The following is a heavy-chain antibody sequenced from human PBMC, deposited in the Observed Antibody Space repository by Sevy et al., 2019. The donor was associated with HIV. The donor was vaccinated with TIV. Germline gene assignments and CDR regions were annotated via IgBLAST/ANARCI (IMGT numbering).Heavy chain of an antibody. V-gene: IGHV4-34*01. Sequence: SETLSLTCAVYGGSFSGYYWSWIRQPPGKGLEWIGEINHSGSTNYNPSLKSRVTISVDTSKNQFSLKLSSVTAADTAVYYCARGLPTYYDILGIWGLGTLVTVSS. CDR2: INHSGST. D-gene: IGHD3-9*01. CDR3: ARGLPTYYDILGI. J-gene: IGHJ4*02. CDR1: GGSFSGYY.